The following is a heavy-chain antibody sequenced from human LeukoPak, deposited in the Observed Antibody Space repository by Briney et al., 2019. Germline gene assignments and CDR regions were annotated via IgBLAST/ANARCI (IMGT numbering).Heavy chain of an antibody. V-gene: IGHV4-39*07. CDR1: GGSISSSGYY. D-gene: IGHD1-26*01. J-gene: IGHJ4*02. Sequence: SETLSLTCTVSGGSISSSGYYWAWIRQPPGKGLEWIGNIYFSGSNYNNPSLKRRVTISIDTSKNQFSLKLSSVTAADTAVYYCARDQDSIVGESRPAFDYWGQGTLVTVSS. CDR3: ARDQDSIVGESRPAFDY. CDR2: IYFSGSN.